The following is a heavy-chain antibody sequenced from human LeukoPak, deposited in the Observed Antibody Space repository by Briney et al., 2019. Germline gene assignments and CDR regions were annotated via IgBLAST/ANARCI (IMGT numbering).Heavy chain of an antibody. D-gene: IGHD3-10*01. CDR2: ISDSGGST. J-gene: IGHJ4*02. V-gene: IGHV3-23*01. CDR1: GITLSNYG. Sequence: GGSLRLSCAVSGITLSNYGMSWVRQAPGKGLEWVAGISDSGGSTNYADYVKGRFTISRDNPKNTLYLQMNSLRAEDTAVYFCAKRGVVIRVILVGFHKAAYYFDSWGQGALVTVSS. CDR3: AKRGVVIRVILVGFHKAAYYFDS.